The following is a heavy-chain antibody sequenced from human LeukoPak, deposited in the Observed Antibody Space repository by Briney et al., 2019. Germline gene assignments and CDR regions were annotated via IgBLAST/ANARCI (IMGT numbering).Heavy chain of an antibody. CDR1: GLTFSSYW. Sequence: GGSLRLSCAASGLTFSSYWMHWVRQAPGKGLVWVSRINRDGSITSYGDSVKGRFTISRDNAKNTLYLQMSSLRAEETAVYYCAKENYYGMDAWGQGTTVTVSS. CDR2: INRDGSIT. J-gene: IGHJ6*02. CDR3: AKENYYGMDA. V-gene: IGHV3-74*01.